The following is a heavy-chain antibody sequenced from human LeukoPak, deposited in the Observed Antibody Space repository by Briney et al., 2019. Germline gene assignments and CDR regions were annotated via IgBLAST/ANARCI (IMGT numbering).Heavy chain of an antibody. V-gene: IGHV3-23*01. CDR3: ATPFTGILTGPTGY. CDR2: ISGSGGST. CDR1: EFTFSDHY. J-gene: IGHJ4*02. Sequence: PGGSLRLSCAASEFTFSDHYMDWVRQAPGKGLEWVSAISGSGGSTYYADSVKGRFTISRDNSKNTLYLQMNSLRAEDTAVYYCATPFTGILTGPTGYWGQGTLVTVSS. D-gene: IGHD3-9*01.